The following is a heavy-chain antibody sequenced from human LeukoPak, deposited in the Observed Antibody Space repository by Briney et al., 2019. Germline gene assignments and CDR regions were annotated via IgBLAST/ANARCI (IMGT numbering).Heavy chain of an antibody. Sequence: GGSLRLSCATSGFNFRNYGLSWVRQAPGEGLQWISYISSSTKTIYYADSVRGRFTISRDEATDSLLPQLNSLTAEDTALYYCARRGVFGEFDFWGQGTLVTVSS. CDR2: ISSSTKTI. CDR1: GFNFRNYG. CDR3: ARRGVFGEFDF. D-gene: IGHD4-17*01. J-gene: IGHJ4*02. V-gene: IGHV3-48*01.